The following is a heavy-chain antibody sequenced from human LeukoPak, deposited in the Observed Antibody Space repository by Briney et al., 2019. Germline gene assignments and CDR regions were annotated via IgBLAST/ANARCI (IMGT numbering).Heavy chain of an antibody. Sequence: ETLSLTCTVSGASVSSFYWNWIRQPPGKGLEWIGSMYYSGTTNYDPSFKSRVTKSLDTSKNEFSLRLKSLTAADTAVYYCAGQVGARIRYYYASGLDVWGQGTTVAVSS. V-gene: IGHV4-59*02. CDR1: GASVSSFY. D-gene: IGHD1-26*01. CDR3: AGQVGARIRYYYASGLDV. J-gene: IGHJ6*02. CDR2: MYYSGTT.